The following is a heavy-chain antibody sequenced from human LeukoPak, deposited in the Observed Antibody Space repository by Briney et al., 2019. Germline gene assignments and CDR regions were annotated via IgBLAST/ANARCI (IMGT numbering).Heavy chain of an antibody. CDR2: ISSNGGST. J-gene: IGHJ4*02. CDR3: AKVGSPVDY. Sequence: PGGSLRLSCAAAGFTFSSYAMRWVRHAPGEGLEYVSAISSNGGSTYYANSVKGRFTISRDNSKNTLYLQMGSVRAEDMDVYYCAKVGSPVDYWGQGTLVTVSS. V-gene: IGHV3-64*01. D-gene: IGHD2-15*01. CDR1: GFTFSSYA.